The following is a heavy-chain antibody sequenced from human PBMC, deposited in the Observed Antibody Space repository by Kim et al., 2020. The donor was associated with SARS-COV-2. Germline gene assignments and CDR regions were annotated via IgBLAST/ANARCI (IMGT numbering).Heavy chain of an antibody. D-gene: IGHD6-13*01. Sequence: SETLSLTCAVSGGSISSSNWWSWVRQPPGKGLEWIGEIYHSGSTNYNPSLKSRVTISVDKSKNQFSLKLSSVTAADTAVYYCARGKGIAAAGRVLRYWGQGTLVTVSS. CDR1: GGSISSSNW. J-gene: IGHJ4*02. V-gene: IGHV4-4*02. CDR3: ARGKGIAAAGRVLRY. CDR2: IYHSGST.